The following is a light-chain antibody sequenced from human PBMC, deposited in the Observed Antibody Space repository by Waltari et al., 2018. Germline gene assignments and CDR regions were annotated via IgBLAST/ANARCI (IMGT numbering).Light chain of an antibody. Sequence: EIVLTQSPDTLSLSPGDRAALSCRAIQSLSSSYLAWYQQKPGQAPRLLIYGASSRATGIPDRFSGSGSETDFTLTISRLEPEDFAVYYCQQYDSTPYTFGQGTKLEIK. CDR2: GAS. CDR1: QSLSSSY. V-gene: IGKV3-20*01. J-gene: IGKJ2*01. CDR3: QQYDSTPYT.